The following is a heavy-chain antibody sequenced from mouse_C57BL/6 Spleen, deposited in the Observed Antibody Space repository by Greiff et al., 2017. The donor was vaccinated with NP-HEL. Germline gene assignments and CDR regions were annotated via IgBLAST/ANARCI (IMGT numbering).Heavy chain of an antibody. Sequence: QVQLQQSGAELVRPGTSVKVSCKASGYAFTNYLIEWVKQRPGQGLEWIGVINPGSGGTNYNEKFKGKATLTADKSSSTAYMQLSSLTSEDSAVYFCARLPYGYGGFDYWGQGTTLTVSS. V-gene: IGHV1-54*01. CDR1: GYAFTNYL. J-gene: IGHJ2*01. CDR2: INPGSGGT. D-gene: IGHD2-2*01. CDR3: ARLPYGYGGFDY.